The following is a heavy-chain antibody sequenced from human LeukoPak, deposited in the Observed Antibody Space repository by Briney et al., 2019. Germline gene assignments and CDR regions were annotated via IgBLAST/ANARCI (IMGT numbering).Heavy chain of an antibody. CDR2: ISGSGSNT. J-gene: IGHJ6*02. CDR1: GFIFSNYA. CDR3: AKFYKHNAAYDMDV. Sequence: GVPLRLSCAASGFIFSNYAMSWVRQAPGKGLEWVSRISGSGSNTYYADSVKGRFTISRDNSKNTLYLQMNSLRAEDTAVYYCAKFYKHNAAYDMDVWGQGTTVTVSS. D-gene: IGHD2-21*01. V-gene: IGHV3-23*01.